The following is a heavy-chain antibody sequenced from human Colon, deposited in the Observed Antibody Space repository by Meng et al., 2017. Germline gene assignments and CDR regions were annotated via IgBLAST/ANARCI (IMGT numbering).Heavy chain of an antibody. CDR2: IYYTGNT. D-gene: IGHD4-17*01. Sequence: VQLTGSGPGLGRPSETLSLTCTVSGASVSSDSHYWSWIRQSPGKGLEWIGYIYYTGNTNYNPSLASRVSMSLDTSKNHFSLHLTSVTAADTAIYYCVRVNGDFDEAWFDPWGQGTLVTVSS. J-gene: IGHJ5*02. CDR1: GASVSSDSHY. V-gene: IGHV4-61*03. CDR3: VRVNGDFDEAWFDP.